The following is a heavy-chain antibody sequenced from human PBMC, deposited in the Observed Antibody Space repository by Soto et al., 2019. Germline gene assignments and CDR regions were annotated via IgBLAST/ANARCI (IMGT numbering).Heavy chain of an antibody. CDR1: GYTFTSYG. CDR3: ARVQELLTSEAFDI. Sequence: ASVNVYCKASGYTFTSYGISWVRQAPGQGLEWMGWISAYNGNTNYAQKLQGRVTMTTDTSTSTAYMELRSLRSDDTAVYYCARVQELLTSEAFDIWGQGTMVTVSS. CDR2: ISAYNGNT. V-gene: IGHV1-18*01. J-gene: IGHJ3*02. D-gene: IGHD3-9*01.